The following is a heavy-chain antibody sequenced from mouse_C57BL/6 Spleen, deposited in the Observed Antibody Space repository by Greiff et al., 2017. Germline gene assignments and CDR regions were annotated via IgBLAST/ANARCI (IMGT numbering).Heavy chain of an antibody. CDR1: GFSLSTSGMG. CDR3: ARRKDYYGSSWYFDV. V-gene: IGHV8-12*01. CDR2: IYWDDDK. J-gene: IGHJ1*03. D-gene: IGHD1-1*01. Sequence: QVTLKESGPGILQSSQTLSLTCSFSGFSLSTSGMGVSWIRQPSGKGLEWLAHIYWDDDKRYNPSLKSRLTISKDTSRNQVFLKITSVDTADTATDYCARRKDYYGSSWYFDVWGTGTTVTVSS.